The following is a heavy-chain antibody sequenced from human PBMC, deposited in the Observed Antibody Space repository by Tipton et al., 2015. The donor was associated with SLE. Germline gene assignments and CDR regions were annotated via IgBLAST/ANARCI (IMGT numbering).Heavy chain of an antibody. CDR1: GGSISSGNYS. J-gene: IGHJ2*01. CDR3: AREFLNPVTTVHYYFDL. V-gene: IGHV4-61*09. D-gene: IGHD4-11*01. CDR2: IYTSGNT. Sequence: LRLSCTVSGGSISSGNYSWNWIRQPAGKALEWIGNIYTSGNTNYSPSLKSRVTISVDTSKNQFSLRLKSVTAADTAVYYCAREFLNPVTTVHYYFDLWGRGTLVTVSS.